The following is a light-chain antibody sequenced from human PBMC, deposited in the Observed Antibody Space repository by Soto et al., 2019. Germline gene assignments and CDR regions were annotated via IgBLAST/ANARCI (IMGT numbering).Light chain of an antibody. CDR2: GAS. J-gene: IGKJ2*01. Sequence: EVMMTQSPATLSVSPGERATLSCRASQSVNSNLAWYQQKPGQAPRLLIYGASTRATGISARFSGSGSGTEFTLTISSLQSEDLAVYYCQQYNNWPPYTFGQGTKVDIK. CDR3: QQYNNWPPYT. V-gene: IGKV3-15*01. CDR1: QSVNSN.